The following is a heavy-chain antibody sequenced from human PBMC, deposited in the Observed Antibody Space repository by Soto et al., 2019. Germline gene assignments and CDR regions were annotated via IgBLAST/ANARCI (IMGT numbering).Heavy chain of an antibody. V-gene: IGHV4-34*01. CDR1: GGSFSGYY. CDR3: ASREVY. J-gene: IGHJ4*02. CDR2: INHSGST. Sequence: SETLSLTCAFYGGSFSGYYWSWIRQPPGKGLEWIGEINHSGSTNYNPSLKSRVTISVDTSKNQFSLKLSSVTAADTAVYYCASREVYWGQGTLVTVSS.